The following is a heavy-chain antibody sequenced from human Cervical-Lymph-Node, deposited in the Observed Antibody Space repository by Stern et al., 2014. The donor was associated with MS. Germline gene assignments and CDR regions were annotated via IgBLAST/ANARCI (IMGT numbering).Heavy chain of an antibody. CDR1: GFTFSTYS. J-gene: IGHJ4*02. CDR2: ISTKTNFK. Sequence: EVHLVESGGGLVEPGGSLRLSCAASGFTFSTYSMHWVRQAPGEGLQWVSSISTKTNFKYYPDSVKGRFTVSRDDAKNSLYLHLSSLRAEDTGVYYCARATGITSSGSHFDYWGQGALVTVSS. CDR3: ARATGITSSGSHFDY. D-gene: IGHD6-19*01. V-gene: IGHV3-21*01.